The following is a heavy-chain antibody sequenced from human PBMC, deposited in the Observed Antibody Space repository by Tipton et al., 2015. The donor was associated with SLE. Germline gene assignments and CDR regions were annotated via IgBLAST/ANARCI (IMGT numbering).Heavy chain of an antibody. CDR1: GFTFSSYT. CDR3: ARLGQSGLSPGPFDY. J-gene: IGHJ4*02. Sequence: LRLSCAASGFTFSSYTMNWVRRPPGKGLEWIGEINHSGSTNYNPSLKSRVTISVHTSKKQFSLKLSSVTAADTAVYYCARLGQSGLSPGPFDYWGQGTLVTVSS. V-gene: IGHV4-34*01. CDR2: INHSGST. D-gene: IGHD6-25*01.